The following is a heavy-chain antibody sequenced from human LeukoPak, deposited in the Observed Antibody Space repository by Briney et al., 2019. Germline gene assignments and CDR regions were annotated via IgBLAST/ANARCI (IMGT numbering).Heavy chain of an antibody. CDR1: GYTFTSYD. D-gene: IGHD3-10*01. J-gene: IGHJ4*02. Sequence: ASVKVSCKASGYTFTSYDINWVRQATGQGLEWMGWMNPNSGNTGYAQKFQGRITMTRNTSISTAYMELSSLRSEDTAVYYCARGPSVRGSGPFYYFDYWGQGTLVTVSS. CDR3: ARGPSVRGSGPFYYFDY. CDR2: MNPNSGNT. V-gene: IGHV1-8*01.